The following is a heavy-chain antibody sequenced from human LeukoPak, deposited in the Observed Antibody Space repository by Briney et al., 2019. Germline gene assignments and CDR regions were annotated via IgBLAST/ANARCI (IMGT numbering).Heavy chain of an antibody. CDR3: ARAIYSSLGMDV. Sequence: PGGSLRLSCAASGFTVSSNYMSWVRQAPGEGLGCVSVIYSGGGTYYADSVKGRITMSRHNSKNTLYLQINSLRAEDTAVYYCARAIYSSLGMDVWGQGTTVTVSS. CDR1: GFTVSSNY. CDR2: IYSGGGT. V-gene: IGHV3-53*04. J-gene: IGHJ6*02. D-gene: IGHD6-19*01.